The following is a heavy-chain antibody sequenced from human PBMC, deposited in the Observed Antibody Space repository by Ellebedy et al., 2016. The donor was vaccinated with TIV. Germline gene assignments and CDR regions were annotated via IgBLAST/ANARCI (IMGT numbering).Heavy chain of an antibody. CDR1: GFSFSSYA. D-gene: IGHD5-18*01. CDR3: AKDRTPGDGYWVFDF. Sequence: GESLKISCAASGFSFSSYAMSWVRQAPGKGLEWVSGIVCRGGSRYADSVKGRFTISRDNSKSTLDLQMSSLRAEDTAVYYCAKDRTPGDGYWVFDFWGQGTLVTVST. V-gene: IGHV3-23*01. CDR2: IVCRGGSR. J-gene: IGHJ4*02.